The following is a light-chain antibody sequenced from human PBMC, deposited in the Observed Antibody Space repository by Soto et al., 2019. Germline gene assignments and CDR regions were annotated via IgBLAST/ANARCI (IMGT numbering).Light chain of an antibody. CDR3: QQNNNWPPIT. V-gene: IGKV3-15*01. CDR1: QTIDTN. Sequence: EIVMTQSPGTLSVSLVEGARVYFRASQTIDTNLAWYQQKPGQAPRLLIYAASTRATGVPARFSGSGSGAEFTLTISSLQSEDFAVYHCQQNNNWPPITVGQGTRLEIK. CDR2: AAS. J-gene: IGKJ5*01.